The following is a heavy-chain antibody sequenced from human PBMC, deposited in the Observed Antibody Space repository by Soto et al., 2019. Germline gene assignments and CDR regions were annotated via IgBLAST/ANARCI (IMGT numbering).Heavy chain of an antibody. CDR2: IYHSGST. CDR1: GGSISSGGYS. CDR3: AAGGGLPRYY. Sequence: QLQLQESGSGLVKPSQTLSLTCAVSGGSISSGGYSWSWIRQPPGKGLEWIGYIYHSGSTYYNPSRKSRVTISVDGSKNQCSPKLSSVTAADTAVYYCAAGGGLPRYYWGQGTLVTVSS. D-gene: IGHD5-12*01. J-gene: IGHJ4*02. V-gene: IGHV4-30-2*01.